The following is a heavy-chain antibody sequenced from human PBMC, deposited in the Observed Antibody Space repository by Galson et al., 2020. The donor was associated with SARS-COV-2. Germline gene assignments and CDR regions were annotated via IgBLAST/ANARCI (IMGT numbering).Heavy chain of an antibody. V-gene: IGHV4-31*03. CDR2: IYYSGST. J-gene: IGHJ3*02. D-gene: IGHD3-22*01. CDR1: GGSISSGGYY. Sequence: SETLSLTCTVSGGSISSGGYYWSWIRQHPGKGLEWIGYIYYSGSTYYNPSLKSRVTISVDTSKNQFSRKLSSVTAADTAVYYCARARITRIVVNAFDIWGQGTMVTVSS. CDR3: ARARITRIVVNAFDI.